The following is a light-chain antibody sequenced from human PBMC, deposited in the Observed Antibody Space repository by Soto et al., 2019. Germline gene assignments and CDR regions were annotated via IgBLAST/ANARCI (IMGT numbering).Light chain of an antibody. CDR2: EVS. V-gene: IGLV2-14*01. CDR3: SSYTSSSTVV. CDR1: SSDIGAYNY. J-gene: IGLJ2*01. Sequence: QSALTQPASVSGSPGQSITISCTGTSSDIGAYNYVSWYQQRPGKAPKLMIYEVSNRPSGVSNRFSGSKSGNTASLTISGLQAEDEADYYCSSYTSSSTVVFGGGTKLT.